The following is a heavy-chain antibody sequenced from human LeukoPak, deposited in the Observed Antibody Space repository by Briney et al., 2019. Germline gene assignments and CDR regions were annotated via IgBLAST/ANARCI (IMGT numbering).Heavy chain of an antibody. D-gene: IGHD3-10*01. Sequence: GVLRLSCAASGFTFSSYSMNWVRQAPGKGLEWVSSIGSSSSYIYYADSVKGRFTISRDNAKNSLYLQMNSLRAEDTAVYYCARLWVRGVIIAWGYFDLWGRGTLVTVSS. CDR2: IGSSSSYI. CDR3: ARLWVRGVIIAWGYFDL. CDR1: GFTFSSYS. V-gene: IGHV3-21*01. J-gene: IGHJ2*01.